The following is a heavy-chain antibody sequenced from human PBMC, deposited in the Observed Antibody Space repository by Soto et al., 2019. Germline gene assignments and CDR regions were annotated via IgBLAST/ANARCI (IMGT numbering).Heavy chain of an antibody. CDR2: MNPNSGNT. D-gene: IGHD4-17*01. Sequence: ASVKVSCTASGYTFTSYDINWVRQATGQGLEYLGWMNPNSGNTAYVQKFQGRVTMTWDISITTAYMELSSLRSEDTAVYFCARGIKYGAYSRWFDPWGQGTLVTVSS. V-gene: IGHV1-8*01. CDR1: GYTFTSYD. CDR3: ARGIKYGAYSRWFDP. J-gene: IGHJ5*02.